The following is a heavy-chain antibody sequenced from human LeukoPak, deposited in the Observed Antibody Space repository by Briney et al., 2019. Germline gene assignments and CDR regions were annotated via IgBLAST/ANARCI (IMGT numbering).Heavy chain of an antibody. V-gene: IGHV1-2*02. CDR1: GYTFTGFF. J-gene: IGHJ5*01. CDR2: INPNIGDA. Sequence: VASVKVSCKASGYTFTGFFMHWVRQAPGQGLEWMGWINPNIGDAYYAQKFQGRVTMTRDRSINTAYMELSRLTSDDTAVYYCARMDLDGGDSIGFDSWGRGTLVTVSS. CDR3: ARMDLDGGDSIGFDS. D-gene: IGHD2-21*02.